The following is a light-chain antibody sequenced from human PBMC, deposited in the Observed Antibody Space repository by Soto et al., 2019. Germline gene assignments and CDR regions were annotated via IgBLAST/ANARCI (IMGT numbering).Light chain of an antibody. Sequence: DIQVTQSPPTLSASVGDRVAITCRASQTISTWMAWYQQKPGKAPKLLIYAAPILQSGVPSRFSGSGFGTDFTLTISSLQAEDFASYFCQQLRSYPSTFGGGTKVDIK. CDR2: AAP. V-gene: IGKV1-9*01. J-gene: IGKJ4*01. CDR3: QQLRSYPST. CDR1: QTISTW.